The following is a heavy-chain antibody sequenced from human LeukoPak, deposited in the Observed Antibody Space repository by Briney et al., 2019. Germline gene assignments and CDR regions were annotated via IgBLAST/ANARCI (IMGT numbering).Heavy chain of an antibody. D-gene: IGHD2-2*01. Sequence: GESLKISCKGSGYSFTNYWIGWVRQMPGKGLELMGLIYPGDSDTTYSPSFQGQVTISADKSISTAYLQWSSLKASDTAMYYCARPACSSTSCYLYFQYWGQGTLVTVSS. CDR3: ARPACSSTSCYLYFQY. CDR1: GYSFTNYW. CDR2: IYPGDSDT. J-gene: IGHJ1*01. V-gene: IGHV5-51*01.